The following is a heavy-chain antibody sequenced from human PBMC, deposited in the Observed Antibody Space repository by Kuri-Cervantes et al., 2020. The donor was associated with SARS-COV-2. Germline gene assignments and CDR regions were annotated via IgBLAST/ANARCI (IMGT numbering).Heavy chain of an antibody. D-gene: IGHD3-3*01. CDR1: GYSISSGYY. V-gene: IGHV4-61*01. CDR3: ARATTYYDFWSGYSFDY. J-gene: IGHJ4*02. CDR2: IYYSGST. Sequence: GSLRLSCAVSGYSISSGYYWSWIRQPPGKGLEWIGYIYYSGSTNYNPSLKSRVTISVDTSKNQFSPKLSSVTAADTAVYYCARATTYYDFWSGYSFDYWGQGTLVTVSS.